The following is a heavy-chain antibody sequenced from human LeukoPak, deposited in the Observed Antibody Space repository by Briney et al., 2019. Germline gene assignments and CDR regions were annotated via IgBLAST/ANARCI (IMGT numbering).Heavy chain of an antibody. D-gene: IGHD6-13*01. CDR3: AREISSWYRTEGRFDP. V-gene: IGHV3-7*01. J-gene: IGHJ5*02. Sequence: GGSLRLSCAASGFTFSTYWMTWVRQAPGKGLEWVANIKQDGSEKYFVDSMEGRFTISRDNAKNSLYLQMNSLRAEDTAVYYCAREISSWYRTEGRFDPWGQGTLVTVSS. CDR1: GFTFSTYW. CDR2: IKQDGSEK.